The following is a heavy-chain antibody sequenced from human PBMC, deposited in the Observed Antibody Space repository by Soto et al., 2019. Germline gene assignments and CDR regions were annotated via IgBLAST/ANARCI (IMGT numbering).Heavy chain of an antibody. D-gene: IGHD2-15*01. V-gene: IGHV4-39*01. Sequence: SETLSLTCTVSGGSISSSSYYWGWIRQPPGKGLEWIGSIYYSGSTYYNPSLRSRVTISVDTSKNQFSLKLSSVTAADTAVYYCARHTPAISISDHWGQGTLVTVSS. CDR2: IYYSGST. CDR3: ARHTPAISISDH. CDR1: GGSISSSSYY. J-gene: IGHJ4*02.